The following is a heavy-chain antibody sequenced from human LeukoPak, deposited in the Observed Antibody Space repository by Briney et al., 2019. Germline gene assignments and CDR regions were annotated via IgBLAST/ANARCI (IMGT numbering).Heavy chain of an antibody. CDR2: INHSGST. CDR1: GESFSGYY. Sequence: SETLSLTCAVYGESFSGYYWSWIRQPPGKGLEWIGEINHSGSTNYNPSLKSRVTISVDTSKNQFSLKLSSVTAADTAVYYCASLWPYQLSAFDIWGQGTMVTVSS. CDR3: ASLWPYQLSAFDI. D-gene: IGHD2-2*01. J-gene: IGHJ3*02. V-gene: IGHV4-34*01.